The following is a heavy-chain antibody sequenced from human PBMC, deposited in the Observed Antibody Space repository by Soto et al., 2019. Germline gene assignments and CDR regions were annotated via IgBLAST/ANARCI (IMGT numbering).Heavy chain of an antibody. CDR1: GGSFSGYY. D-gene: IGHD2-15*01. Sequence: QVQLQQWGAGLLKPSETLSLTCAVYGGSFSGYYWSWIRQPPGKGLEWIGEINHSGSTNYNPSLKSRVTLSVDTSKTQFSLKLSSVTAADTAVYYCARVVVAATRASWFDPWGQGTLVTVSS. V-gene: IGHV4-34*01. CDR2: INHSGST. CDR3: ARVVVAATRASWFDP. J-gene: IGHJ5*02.